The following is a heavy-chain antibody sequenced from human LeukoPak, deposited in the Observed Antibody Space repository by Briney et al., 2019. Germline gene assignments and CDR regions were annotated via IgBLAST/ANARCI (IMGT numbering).Heavy chain of an antibody. D-gene: IGHD5-12*01. V-gene: IGHV3-23*01. Sequence: GGSLRLSCAASGFTFSSDAMTWVRQAPGEGLEWVSTITGSDDTTYYADSVKGRLTISRDYSKNTVHLQLNNLRAEDTAMYYCAKGPQLYSGYHPDYWGQGTLVTVSS. CDR3: AKGPQLYSGYHPDY. CDR1: GFTFSSDA. J-gene: IGHJ4*02. CDR2: ITGSDDTT.